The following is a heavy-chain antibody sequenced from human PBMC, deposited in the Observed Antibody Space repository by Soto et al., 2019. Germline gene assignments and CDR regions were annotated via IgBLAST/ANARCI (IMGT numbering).Heavy chain of an antibody. V-gene: IGHV1-18*01. CDR1: GYTFTSYG. CDR2: ISGYNGNT. J-gene: IGHJ6*02. CDR3: ARMGDVPYYYYGLDV. D-gene: IGHD3-16*01. Sequence: QVKLVQSGGEVKKPGTSVKVSCKASGYTFTSYGISWVRQAPGQGLEWMGWISGYNGNTNYAQKFQGRVTMTTDTSTTTAYTELVSLSSDDTAVYYCARMGDVPYYYYGLDVWGPGTTVTVSS.